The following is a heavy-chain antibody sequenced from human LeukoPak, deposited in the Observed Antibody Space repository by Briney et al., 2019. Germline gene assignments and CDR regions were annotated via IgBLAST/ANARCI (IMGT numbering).Heavy chain of an antibody. CDR1: GFTFSSYG. V-gene: IGHV3-30*03. J-gene: IGHJ5*01. CDR2: ISYDRSNK. Sequence: PGRSQRLSCAASGFTFSSYGMHWVRQAPGKGLEWVAVISYDRSNKYYADSVKGRFTISRDNSKNTLYLQMNSLRAEDTAVYHCARDPAPQGWFDSWGQGTLVTVSS. CDR3: ARDPAPQGWFDS.